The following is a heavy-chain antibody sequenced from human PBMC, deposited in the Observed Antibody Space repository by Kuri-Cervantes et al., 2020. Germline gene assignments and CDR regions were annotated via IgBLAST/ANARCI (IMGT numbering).Heavy chain of an antibody. Sequence: GGSLRLSCAASGFTFSSYAMHWVRQAPGKGLEWVAVISYDGSNKYYADSVKGRFTISRDNSKNTLYLQMNSLRAEDTAVYYCHYVYYYYGMDVWGQGTLVTVSS. D-gene: IGHD3-10*02. V-gene: IGHV3-30-3*01. CDR1: GFTFSSYA. CDR2: ISYDGSNK. J-gene: IGHJ6*02. CDR3: HYVYYYYGMDV.